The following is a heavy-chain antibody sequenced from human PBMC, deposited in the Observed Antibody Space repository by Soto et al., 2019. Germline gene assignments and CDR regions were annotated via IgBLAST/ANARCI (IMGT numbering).Heavy chain of an antibody. CDR3: AKDRYDILTGYPIQYGMHV. J-gene: IGHJ6*02. CDR1: GFTFSCYA. CDR2: FSGSGDNT. D-gene: IGHD3-9*01. V-gene: IGHV3-23*01. Sequence: GGSLRLSCAASGFTFSCYAMSWVRQAPGKGLEWVSSFSGSGDNTDYADSVKGRFTISRDNSKNTLYMQMNSLRAEGTAVYYCAKDRYDILTGYPIQYGMHVWGQGTTVTVSS.